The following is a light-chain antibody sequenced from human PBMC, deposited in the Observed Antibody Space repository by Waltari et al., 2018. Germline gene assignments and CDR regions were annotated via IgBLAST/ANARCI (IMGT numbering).Light chain of an antibody. Sequence: QSALTQPASVSGSPGQSITISCTGTSSDIGAFKYVSWYQQHPGKAPQLIIYDVNSRPSGVSNQFSGSKSGNTASLTISGLQAEDEADYYCSSYTTSSTYVLGTGTKVTVL. CDR3: SSYTTSSTYV. CDR2: DVN. CDR1: SSDIGAFKY. J-gene: IGLJ1*01. V-gene: IGLV2-14*03.